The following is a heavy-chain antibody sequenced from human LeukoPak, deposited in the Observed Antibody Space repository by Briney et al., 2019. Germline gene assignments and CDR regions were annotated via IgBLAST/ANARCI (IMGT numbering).Heavy chain of an antibody. V-gene: IGHV4-61*08. CDR2: IYYSGST. J-gene: IGHJ4*02. CDR1: GGPISSGGYS. D-gene: IGHD3-16*01. CDR3: AKGRGFRVWDPWDN. Sequence: SETLSLTCAVSGGPISSGGYSWSWIRQPPGKGLEWIGYIYYSGSTNYNPSLKSRVTISVDTSKNQFSLKLSSVTAADTAVYYCAKGRGFRVWDPWDNWGQGTLITVPS.